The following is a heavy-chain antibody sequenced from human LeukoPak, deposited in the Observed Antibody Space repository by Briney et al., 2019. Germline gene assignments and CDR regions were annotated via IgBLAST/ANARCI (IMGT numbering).Heavy chain of an antibody. V-gene: IGHV1-18*01. Sequence: GASVKVSCKASGYTFTSYGISWVRQAPGQGLEWMGWISAYNGNTNYAQKLQGRVTMTTDTSTSTAYMELRSLRSDDTAVYYCARDGCSSTSCSPYYYYYYMDVWGKGTTVTVSS. CDR1: GYTFTSYG. J-gene: IGHJ6*03. D-gene: IGHD2-2*01. CDR3: ARDGCSSTSCSPYYYYYYMDV. CDR2: ISAYNGNT.